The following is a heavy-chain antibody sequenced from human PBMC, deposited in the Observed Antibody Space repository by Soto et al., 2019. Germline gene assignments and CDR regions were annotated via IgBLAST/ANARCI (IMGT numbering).Heavy chain of an antibody. CDR3: ARDLIASVVGGAYFDY. J-gene: IGHJ4*02. Sequence: QVQLVQSGAEVKKPGASVKVSCKASGYTFTSYYMHWVRQAPGQGLEWMGIINPSGGSTSYAQKFQGRVTMTRDTSTSTVYMELGSLRSEDTAVYYCARDLIASVVGGAYFDYWGQGTLVTVSS. CDR1: GYTFTSYY. V-gene: IGHV1-46*01. CDR2: INPSGGST. D-gene: IGHD2-15*01.